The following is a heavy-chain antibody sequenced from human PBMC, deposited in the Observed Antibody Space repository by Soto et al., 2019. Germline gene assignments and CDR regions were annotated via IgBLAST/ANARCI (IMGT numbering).Heavy chain of an antibody. CDR2: ISTYNGNT. J-gene: IGHJ4*01. CDR3: ARGPTDYYDNSTNYFFDY. D-gene: IGHD3-22*01. CDR1: GYTFITYG. V-gene: IGHV1-18*01. Sequence: QVQLVQSGAEVNKPGASVKVSCKASGYTFITYGVSWVRQAPGQGLDWLGWISTYNGNTRYAERVQGRVTMTTDTTTNTAYMELSNLRSHDTAVYYCARGPTDYYDNSTNYFFDYWGQGTLVTVSS.